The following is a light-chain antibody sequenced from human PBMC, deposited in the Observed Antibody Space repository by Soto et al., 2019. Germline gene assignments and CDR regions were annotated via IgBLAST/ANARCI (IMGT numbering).Light chain of an antibody. Sequence: DIQLTQSPSFLSASVGDRVTITCRASQGISSALAWYQQKPGKAPKCLIYAVSNLQSGVPSRFSGSGSGTEFTLTISSLQPEDFATYYCLQHNSYPRTFGQGTKVDIK. J-gene: IGKJ1*01. CDR1: QGISSA. CDR2: AVS. CDR3: LQHNSYPRT. V-gene: IGKV1-17*01.